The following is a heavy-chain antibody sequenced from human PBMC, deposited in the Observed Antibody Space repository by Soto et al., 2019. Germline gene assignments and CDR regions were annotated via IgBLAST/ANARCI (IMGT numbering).Heavy chain of an antibody. V-gene: IGHV4-30-2*01. CDR2: IYHTGTT. Sequence: SETLSLTCTVSGGSINSGDYSWTWIRQPPGKGLEWIGYIYHTGTTYYNMSLKSRVTISVDTSKNQFSLQLNSVTPKDTAVYYFARVKVELRSFIWFDPWGQGTLVTVSS. J-gene: IGHJ5*02. CDR3: ARVKVELRSFIWFDP. D-gene: IGHD1-7*01. CDR1: GGSINSGDYS.